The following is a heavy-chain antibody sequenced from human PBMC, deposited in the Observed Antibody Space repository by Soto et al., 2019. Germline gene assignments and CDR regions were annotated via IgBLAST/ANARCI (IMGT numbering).Heavy chain of an antibody. CDR3: AKDFTPDSRWDIDY. J-gene: IGHJ4*02. V-gene: IGHV3-23*01. Sequence: EVQLLESGGGLVQPAGSLRLSCAASGFTFSIYTMSWFHQAPGKGLEWVSSIYGNGRSTFYSASVKGRFTISRDNSGNTVYLQMSSLRVEDTAIYYCAKDFTPDSRWDIDYWGQGSLVTVSS. CDR2: IYGNGRST. CDR1: GFTFSIYT. D-gene: IGHD1-26*01.